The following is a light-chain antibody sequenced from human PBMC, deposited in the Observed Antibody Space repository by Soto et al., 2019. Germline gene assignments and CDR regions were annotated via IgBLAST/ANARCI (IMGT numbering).Light chain of an antibody. CDR2: AAS. V-gene: IGKV1-39*01. CDR3: QQSYSTPLT. CDR1: QSISSY. Sequence: DIQMTQSPSSLSASVGDRVTITCRASQSISSYLNWYQQKPGKAPKFLIFAASSLQTGVPSRFSGSGSGTDFTLTINSLQPEDFATYFCQQSYSTPLTFGGGTKMEIK. J-gene: IGKJ4*01.